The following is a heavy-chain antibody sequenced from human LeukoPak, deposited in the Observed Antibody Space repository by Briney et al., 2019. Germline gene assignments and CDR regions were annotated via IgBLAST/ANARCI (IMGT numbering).Heavy chain of an antibody. D-gene: IGHD3-10*02. J-gene: IGHJ4*02. CDR3: ARAFRRFGVRGVKTFAYYFDY. CDR1: GYTFTSYD. Sequence: GASVKVSCKASGYTFTSYDINWVRQATGQGLEWMGWMNPNSGNTGHAQKFQGRVTMTRNTSISTAYMELSSLRSEDTAVYYCARAFRRFGVRGVKTFAYYFDYWGQGTLVTVSS. V-gene: IGHV1-8*01. CDR2: MNPNSGNT.